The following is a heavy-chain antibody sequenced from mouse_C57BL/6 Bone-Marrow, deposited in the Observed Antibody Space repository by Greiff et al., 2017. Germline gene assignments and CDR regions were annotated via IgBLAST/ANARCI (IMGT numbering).Heavy chain of an antibody. J-gene: IGHJ1*03. CDR2: IWSGGST. V-gene: IGHV2-2*01. D-gene: IGHD2-4*01. CDR1: GFSLTSYG. Sequence: QVQLKESGPGLVQPSQSLSITCTVSGFSLTSYGVHWVRQSPGKGLEWLGVIWSGGSTDYNAAFISRLSISKDNSKSQVFFKMNSLQADDTAIYYDDYDGGWYFDVWGTGTTVTVSS. CDR3: DYDGGWYFDV.